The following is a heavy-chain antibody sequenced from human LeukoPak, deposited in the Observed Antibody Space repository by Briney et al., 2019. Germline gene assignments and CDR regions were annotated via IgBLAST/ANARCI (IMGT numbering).Heavy chain of an antibody. J-gene: IGHJ6*02. V-gene: IGHV3-11*05. Sequence: AGGSLRLSCAASGFTFSDYYMSWIRQAPGKGLEWVSYISSSSSYTNYADSVKGRFTISRDNAKNSLYLQMNSLRAEDTAVYYCARGYYDFPSWGQGTTVTVSS. CDR1: GFTFSDYY. CDR2: ISSSSSYT. D-gene: IGHD3-3*01. CDR3: ARGYYDFPS.